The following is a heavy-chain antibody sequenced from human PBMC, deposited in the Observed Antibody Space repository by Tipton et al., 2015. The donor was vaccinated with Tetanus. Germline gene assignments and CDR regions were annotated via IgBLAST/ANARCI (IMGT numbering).Heavy chain of an antibody. J-gene: IGHJ6*02. CDR3: AKLDYGDYGRYYYYEMDV. Sequence: SLRLSCAASGFAFSTFGMHWVRQAPGKGLEWVAVISYDGSNIYYADSVKGRFTISRDDSKETVYLQMSSLRAEDTAVYYCAKLDYGDYGRYYYYEMDVWGQGTTVTVSS. D-gene: IGHD4-17*01. V-gene: IGHV3-30*18. CDR2: ISYDGSNI. CDR1: GFAFSTFG.